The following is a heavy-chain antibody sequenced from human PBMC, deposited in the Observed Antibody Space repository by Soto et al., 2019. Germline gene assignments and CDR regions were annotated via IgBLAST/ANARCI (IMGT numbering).Heavy chain of an antibody. J-gene: IGHJ6*02. Sequence: PGGNLRISCAASGFTFSSYSMNWVRQAPGKGLEWVSSISSSSSYIYYADSVKGRFTISRDNAKNSLYLQMNSLRAEDTAVYYCARDCCLETYYYYGMDVWCQGPTVSVS. D-gene: IGHD1-1*01. CDR3: ARDCCLETYYYYGMDV. V-gene: IGHV3-21*01. CDR1: GFTFSSYS. CDR2: ISSSSSYI.